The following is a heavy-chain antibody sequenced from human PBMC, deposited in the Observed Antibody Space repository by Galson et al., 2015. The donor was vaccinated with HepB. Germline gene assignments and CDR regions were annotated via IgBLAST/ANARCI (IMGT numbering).Heavy chain of an antibody. J-gene: IGHJ4*02. CDR1: GFIFTNYG. CDR2: LNIGGKT. D-gene: IGHD3-3*01. V-gene: IGHV3-23*01. Sequence: SLRLSCAASGFIFTNYGMAWVLPAPGKGLDWVTHLNIGGKTVDADSVKGRFTISRDRSKSTVYLTMNSLRVADTAIYYCARWRGAQSEFDHWGQGTLVTVSS. CDR3: ARWRGAQSEFDH.